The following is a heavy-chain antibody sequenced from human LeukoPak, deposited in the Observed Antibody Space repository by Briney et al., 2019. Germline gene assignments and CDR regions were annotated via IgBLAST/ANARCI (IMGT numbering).Heavy chain of an antibody. CDR3: ARDPSIAAHWSFDI. CDR1: GGSISSGGYY. J-gene: IGHJ3*02. V-gene: IGHV4-31*03. CDR2: IYYSGST. Sequence: PSETLSLTCTVSGGSISSGGYYWSWIRQHPGKGLEWIGYIYYSGSTYYNPSLKSRVTISVDTSKNQFSLKLSSVTAADTAVYYCARDPSIAAHWSFDIWGQGTMVTVSS. D-gene: IGHD6-6*01.